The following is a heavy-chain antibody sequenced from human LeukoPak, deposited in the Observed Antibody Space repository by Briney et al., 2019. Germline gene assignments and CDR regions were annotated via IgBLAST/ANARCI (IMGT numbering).Heavy chain of an antibody. CDR1: GFTFSDHY. Sequence: GGSPSLSCAASGFTFSDHYMDWVRQAPGKGLEWVGRTRNKAYSYTTQYAASVKGRFTISRDDSKNSLYLEMDSLKTEDTAVYYCARERAFYSDSSGYFDYWGQGTLVTVSS. J-gene: IGHJ4*02. CDR3: ARERAFYSDSSGYFDY. D-gene: IGHD3-22*01. V-gene: IGHV3-72*01. CDR2: TRNKAYSYTT.